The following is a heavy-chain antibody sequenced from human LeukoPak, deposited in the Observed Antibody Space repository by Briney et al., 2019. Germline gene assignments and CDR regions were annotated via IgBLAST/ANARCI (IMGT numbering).Heavy chain of an antibody. J-gene: IGHJ4*02. V-gene: IGHV1-46*01. CDR2: INPSGGST. CDR3: ARGGFAGFLPDSSGYYYSG. CDR1: GYTFTSYY. D-gene: IGHD3-22*01. Sequence: ASVKVSCKASGYTFTSYYMHWVRQAPGQGPEWMGIINPSGGSTSYAQKFQGRVTMTRDTSTSTVYMELSSLRSEDTAVYYCARGGFAGFLPDSSGYYYSGWGQGTLVTVSS.